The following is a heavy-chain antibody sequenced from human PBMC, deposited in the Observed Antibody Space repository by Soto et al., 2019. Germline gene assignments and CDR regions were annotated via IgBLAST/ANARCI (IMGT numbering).Heavy chain of an antibody. CDR3: TRGAAPVDY. V-gene: IGHV1-18*01. J-gene: IGHJ4*02. Sequence: ASVKVSCKASGYTFTNYDIKWVRQAPGKGLEWMGWISTYNGDTKHEQNVQGRVTMTTDTSTSTAYMELRNLTSDDTGVYFCTRGAAPVDYWGQGTLVTVSS. CDR1: GYTFTNYD. CDR2: ISTYNGDT. D-gene: IGHD6-13*01.